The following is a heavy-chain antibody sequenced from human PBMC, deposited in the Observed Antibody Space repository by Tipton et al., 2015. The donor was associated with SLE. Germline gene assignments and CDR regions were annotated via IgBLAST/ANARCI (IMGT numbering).Heavy chain of an antibody. Sequence: TLSLTCTVSGGSISSYYWSWIRQPPRKGLEWVGYIYYSGSTNYNPSLKSRVTISVDTSKNQFSLKLSSVTAADTAVYYCTRVRGTGADFDYWGQGTLVTVSS. J-gene: IGHJ4*02. CDR2: IYYSGST. D-gene: IGHD3/OR15-3a*01. CDR3: TRVRGTGADFDY. CDR1: GGSISSYY. V-gene: IGHV4-59*07.